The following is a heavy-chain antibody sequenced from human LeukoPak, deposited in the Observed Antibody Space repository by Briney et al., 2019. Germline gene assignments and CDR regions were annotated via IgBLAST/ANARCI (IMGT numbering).Heavy chain of an antibody. CDR3: ARYSGYSSSWYHPRGRYFDL. Sequence: SETLSLTCAVYGGSFSGYYWSWIRQPPGKGLEWIGEINYSGSTNYNPSLKSRVTISVDTSKNQFSLKLSSVTAADTAVYYCARYSGYSSSWYHPRGRYFDLWGRGTLVTVSS. J-gene: IGHJ2*01. CDR1: GGSFSGYY. V-gene: IGHV4-34*01. D-gene: IGHD6-13*01. CDR2: INYSGST.